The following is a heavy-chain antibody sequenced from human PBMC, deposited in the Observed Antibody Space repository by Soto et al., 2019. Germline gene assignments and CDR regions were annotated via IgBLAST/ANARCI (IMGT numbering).Heavy chain of an antibody. CDR2: INHSGST. V-gene: IGHV4-34*01. CDR3: ARGQPRYYDTLTGYYGYYYYGMDV. Sequence: SETLSLTCAVYGGSFSGYYWSWIRQPPGKGLEWIGEINHSGSTNYNPSLKSRVTISVDTSKNQFSLKLSSVTAADTAVYYCARGQPRYYDTLTGYYGYYYYGMDVWGQGTTVTVSS. J-gene: IGHJ6*02. CDR1: GGSFSGYY. D-gene: IGHD3-9*01.